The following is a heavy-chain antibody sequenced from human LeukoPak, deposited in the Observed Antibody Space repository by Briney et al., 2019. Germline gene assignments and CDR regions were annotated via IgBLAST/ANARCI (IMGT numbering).Heavy chain of an antibody. CDR1: GFTFSAYA. V-gene: IGHV3-64D*09. Sequence: GGSLRLSCSASGFTFSAYAMYWVRQAPWQGLEYVSGISNNGGSSFYADSVKGRFTISRDNSKNTLYLQMSSLRAEDTAVYYCVKITSVTGGDCWGQGTRLTVCS. J-gene: IGHJ4*02. CDR3: VKITSVTGGDC. CDR2: ISNNGGSS. D-gene: IGHD1-1*01.